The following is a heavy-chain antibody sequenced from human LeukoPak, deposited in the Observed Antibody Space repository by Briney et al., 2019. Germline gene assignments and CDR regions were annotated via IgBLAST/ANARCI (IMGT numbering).Heavy chain of an antibody. V-gene: IGHV3-74*01. Sequence: PGGSLRLSCAASGFTFSSYWMHWVRQAPGKGLVWVSRINTDGSSTSYADSVKGRFTISRDNAKNTLYLQMNSLRAEDTAVYYCARVFRIFGVVPQTTDAFDIWGQGTMVTVSS. D-gene: IGHD3-3*01. CDR3: ARVFRIFGVVPQTTDAFDI. J-gene: IGHJ3*02. CDR2: INTDGSST. CDR1: GFTFSSYW.